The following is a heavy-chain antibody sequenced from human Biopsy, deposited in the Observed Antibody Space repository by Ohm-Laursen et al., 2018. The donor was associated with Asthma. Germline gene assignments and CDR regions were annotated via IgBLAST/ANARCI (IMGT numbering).Heavy chain of an antibody. CDR3: AKERYYDFWSGYPI. CDR1: GFSFNSYG. D-gene: IGHD3-3*01. J-gene: IGHJ3*02. CDR2: MSFDGRQT. V-gene: IGHV3-30*18. Sequence: SLRLSCAASGFSFNSYGMHWVRQAPGKGLEWVAVMSFDGRQTYYADSVKGRFTISRDNSKNTLYLQMNSLRAEDTAVYYCAKERYYDFWSGYPIWGQGTMVTV.